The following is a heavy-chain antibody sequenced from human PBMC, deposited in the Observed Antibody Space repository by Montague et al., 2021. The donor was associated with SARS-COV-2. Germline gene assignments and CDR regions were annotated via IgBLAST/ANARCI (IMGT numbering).Heavy chain of an antibody. Sequence: SETLSLTCEVSGGSISSSSYYWGWIRQPPGKGLEWIGSIYYSGSTYYNPSLKSRVTISVDTSKNQFSLKLSSVTAADTAVYYCAREYRIELWQTNWYFGLWGRGTLVTVSS. CDR2: IYYSGST. CDR1: GGSISSSSYY. J-gene: IGHJ2*01. CDR3: AREYRIELWQTNWYFGL. D-gene: IGHD5-18*01. V-gene: IGHV4-39*02.